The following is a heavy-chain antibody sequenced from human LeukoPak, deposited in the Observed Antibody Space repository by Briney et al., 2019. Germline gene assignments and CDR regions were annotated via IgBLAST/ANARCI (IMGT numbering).Heavy chain of an antibody. CDR1: GFTFSSFG. V-gene: IGHV3-33*01. CDR2: IWSDGSNK. D-gene: IGHD5-12*01. J-gene: IGHJ5*02. CDR3: ARDLYSGNDHAGWFDP. Sequence: QSGGSLRLSCAASGFTFSSFGIHWVRQAPGKGLEWVAIIWSDGSNKYYADSVKGRFTISRDNSKNTVYLQMNSLRAEDTAVYHCARDLYSGNDHAGWFDPWGQGTLVTVSS.